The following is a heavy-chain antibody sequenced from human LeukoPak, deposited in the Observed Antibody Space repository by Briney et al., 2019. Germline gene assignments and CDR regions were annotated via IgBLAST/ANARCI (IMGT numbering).Heavy chain of an antibody. CDR3: ARHRMGYCSSTSCYTRGYYYYGMDV. CDR2: IYPGDSDT. D-gene: IGHD2-2*02. J-gene: IGHJ6*02. CDR1: GYSFNIYW. V-gene: IGHV5-51*01. Sequence: GESLQISCQGSGYSFNIYWMGWVRQMPGKGLECMGIIYPGDSDTRYSPSFQGQVTISADKSISTAYLQWSSLKASDTAMYYCARHRMGYCSSTSCYTRGYYYYGMDVWGQGTTVTVSS.